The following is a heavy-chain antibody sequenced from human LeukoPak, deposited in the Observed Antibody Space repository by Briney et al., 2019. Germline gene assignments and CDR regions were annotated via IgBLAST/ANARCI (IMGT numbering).Heavy chain of an antibody. Sequence: SETLSLTCAVSGRSISSSNWWSWVRQPPGKGLEWIGEIYHSGSTNYNPSLKSRVTISVDKSKNQFSLKLSSVTAADTAVYYCARVYSSSWYLYYYYYMDVWGKGTTVTISS. V-gene: IGHV4-4*02. CDR2: IYHSGST. D-gene: IGHD6-13*01. J-gene: IGHJ6*03. CDR3: ARVYSSSWYLYYYYYMDV. CDR1: GRSISSSNW.